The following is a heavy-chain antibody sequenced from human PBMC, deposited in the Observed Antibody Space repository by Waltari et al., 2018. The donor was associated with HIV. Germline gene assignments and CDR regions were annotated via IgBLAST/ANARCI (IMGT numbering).Heavy chain of an antibody. CDR1: GFTFNAFA. D-gene: IGHD5-12*01. CDR3: IRGLRGLDI. V-gene: IGHV3-49*03. CDR2: IRSKTYGGTT. J-gene: IGHJ3*02. Sequence: EVQMVESGGGLVQPGRSLRLSCTASGFTFNAFAVNWFRQAPGKGLEWVGYIRSKTYGGTTEYAASVKGRFTISRDDSKSIAYLQMNSLKTEDTAVYYCIRGLRGLDIWGQGTMVTVSS.